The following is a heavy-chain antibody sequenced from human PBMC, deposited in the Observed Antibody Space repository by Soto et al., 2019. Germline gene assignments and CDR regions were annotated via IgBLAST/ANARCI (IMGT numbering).Heavy chain of an antibody. D-gene: IGHD5-12*01. J-gene: IGHJ4*02. CDR3: ARGGYAVS. CDR1: GGSFSGYY. V-gene: IGHV4-34*01. CDR2: INHSGST. Sequence: QVQLQQWGAGLLKPSETLSLTCAVYGGSFSGYYWSWIRQPPGKGLEWIGEINHSGSTNYNPSLKRRVTRSVDTSKNQFSLNLGSVTAADTAVYYCARGGYAVSWGQGTLVTVSS.